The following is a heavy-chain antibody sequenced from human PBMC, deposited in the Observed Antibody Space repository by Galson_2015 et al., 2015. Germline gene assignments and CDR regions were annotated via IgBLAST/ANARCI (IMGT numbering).Heavy chain of an antibody. J-gene: IGHJ4*02. CDR3: TADLPGGYSDCFDY. Sequence: PRLSCAASGFTFNEAWLSWVRQAPGKGLEWVARFKSRSSGGTTDYAAPVKGRFTILRDDSKDTLYLQMNSLKTEDTAVYYCTADLPGGYSDCFDYWGQGTLVSVSS. V-gene: IGHV3-15*01. CDR1: GFTFNEAW. CDR2: FKSRSSGGTT. D-gene: IGHD5-12*01.